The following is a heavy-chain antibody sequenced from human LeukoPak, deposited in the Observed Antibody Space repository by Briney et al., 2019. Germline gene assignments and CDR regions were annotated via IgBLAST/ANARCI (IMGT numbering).Heavy chain of an antibody. Sequence: ASVKISCKASGYTFTDYFIHWVQQAPGKGLEWMGHIDPENGETKYVEKFQGRIAITADTSTDTAYMELSSLTSEDTALYYCTTVPILGNWFDPWGQEPWSPSPQ. V-gene: IGHV1-69-2*01. CDR3: TTVPILGNWFDP. CDR2: IDPENGET. J-gene: IGHJ5*02. CDR1: GYTFTDYF.